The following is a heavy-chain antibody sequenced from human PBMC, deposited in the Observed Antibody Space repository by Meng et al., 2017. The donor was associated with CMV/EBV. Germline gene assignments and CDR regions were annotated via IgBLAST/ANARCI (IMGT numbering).Heavy chain of an antibody. CDR1: GYTFTSYD. Sequence: SVQVSCKASGYTFTSYDINWVRQATGQGLEWMGWMNPNSGNTGYAQKFQGRVTMTRNTSISTAYMELSSLRSEDTAVYYCASRTSSIAARNYYYGMDVWGQGTTVTVSS. V-gene: IGHV1-8*01. D-gene: IGHD6-6*01. CDR3: ASRTSSIAARNYYYGMDV. J-gene: IGHJ6*02. CDR2: MNPNSGNT.